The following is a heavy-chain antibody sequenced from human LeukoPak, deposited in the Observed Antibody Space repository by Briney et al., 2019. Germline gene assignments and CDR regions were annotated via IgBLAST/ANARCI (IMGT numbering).Heavy chain of an antibody. CDR3: ARGGSVVVDPSAFYFDY. V-gene: IGHV1-69*13. Sequence: GASVKVSCKASGGTFSSYAISWVRQAPGQGLEWMGGIIPIFGTANYAQKFQGRVTITADESTSTAYMELSSLRSEDTAVYYCARGGSVVVDPSAFYFDYWGQGTLVTVSS. J-gene: IGHJ4*02. CDR1: GGTFSSYA. CDR2: IIPIFGTA. D-gene: IGHD3-22*01.